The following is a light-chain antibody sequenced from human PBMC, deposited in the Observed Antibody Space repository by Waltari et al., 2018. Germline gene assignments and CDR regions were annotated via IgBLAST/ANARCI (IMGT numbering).Light chain of an antibody. CDR2: EAS. CDR1: QSVATN. CDR3: QQYNTYYS. Sequence: IVMTQSPATLSVSPGEGATLSCRASQSVATNLAWYQQKPGQGPRLLISEASTMVAGIPARFSGRGSGTEFTLTISSLQSEDFAVYYCQQYNTYYSFGQGTRLEIK. J-gene: IGKJ2*01. V-gene: IGKV3-15*01.